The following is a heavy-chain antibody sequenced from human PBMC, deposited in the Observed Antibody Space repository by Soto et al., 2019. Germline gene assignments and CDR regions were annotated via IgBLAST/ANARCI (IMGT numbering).Heavy chain of an antibody. J-gene: IGHJ5*02. V-gene: IGHV4-61*01. CDR3: ARVPDR. Sequence: SETLSLTCTVSGGSVSSNNYYWNWIRQPPGKGLEWIGYIYHSGSTNYNPSLKSRVTISVDTAKNQFSLKLSSVTAADTAVYYCARVPDRWGQGTLVTVS. D-gene: IGHD2-2*01. CDR2: IYHSGST. CDR1: GGSVSSNNYY.